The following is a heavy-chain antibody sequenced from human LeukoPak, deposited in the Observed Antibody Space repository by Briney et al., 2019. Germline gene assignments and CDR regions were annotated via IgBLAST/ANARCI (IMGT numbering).Heavy chain of an antibody. V-gene: IGHV3-7*01. D-gene: IGHD5-18*01. J-gene: IGHJ4*02. CDR3: ARAYTYARY. CDR2: IKEDEVEK. Sequence: GGSLRLSCAASGFTFNRYSMGWVRQAPGKGLEWVAHIKEDEVEKYYVDSVKGRFTVSRDIAKNSLYLQMNSLGVEDTAVYFCARAYTYARYWGQGTLVTVSS. CDR1: GFTFNRYS.